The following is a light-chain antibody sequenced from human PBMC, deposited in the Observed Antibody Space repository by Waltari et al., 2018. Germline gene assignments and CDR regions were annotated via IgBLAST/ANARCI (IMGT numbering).Light chain of an antibody. CDR1: QSVLYSSNNKNY. CDR2: WAS. J-gene: IGKJ4*01. V-gene: IGKV4-1*01. CDR3: QQYYSTHS. Sequence: DIVMTQSPDSLAVSLGERATINCKSSQSVLYSSNNKNYLAWYQQKPGQPPKLLIYWASTRESGVPDRFSGSGSGTDFTLTIRSLQAEDVAVYYCQQYYSTHSFGGGTKVEIK.